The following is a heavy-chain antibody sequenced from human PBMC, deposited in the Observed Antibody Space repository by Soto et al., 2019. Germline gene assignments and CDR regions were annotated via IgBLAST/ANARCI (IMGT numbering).Heavy chain of an antibody. D-gene: IGHD3-3*01. Sequence: ASVKVSCKASGYTFTSYAMHWVRQALGQRLEWMGWINAGNGNTKYSQKFQGRVTITRDTSASTAYMELSSLRSEDTAVYYCARSRITIFGVTSNWFDPWGQGTLVTVSS. J-gene: IGHJ5*02. V-gene: IGHV1-3*01. CDR1: GYTFTSYA. CDR2: INAGNGNT. CDR3: ARSRITIFGVTSNWFDP.